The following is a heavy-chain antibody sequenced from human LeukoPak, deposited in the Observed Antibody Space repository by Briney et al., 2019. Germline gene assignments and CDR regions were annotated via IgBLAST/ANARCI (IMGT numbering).Heavy chain of an antibody. CDR1: GFTFSSYA. D-gene: IGHD5-12*01. CDR2: ISAGGDTT. J-gene: IGHJ4*02. CDR3: ARWIYYFDS. Sequence: GXXLRLSCAASGFTFSSYAINWVRQAPGKGLEWVSAISAGGDTTVYADSVKGRFTISRDNSRNTLYLQMNNLRAEDTAIYHCARWIYYFDSWGQGTLVTVSS. V-gene: IGHV3-23*01.